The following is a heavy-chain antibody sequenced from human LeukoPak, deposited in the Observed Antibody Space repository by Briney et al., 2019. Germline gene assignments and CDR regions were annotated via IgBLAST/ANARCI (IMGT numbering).Heavy chain of an antibody. Sequence: ASVKVSCKASGYTFTSYGISWVRQAPGQGLEWMGWISAYNGNTNYARKLQGRVTMTTDTSIRTAYMELTRLTFDDTAVYYCARGPAGGIAVASVIVAWGQGTLVTVSS. J-gene: IGHJ5*02. CDR1: GYTFTSYG. CDR3: ARGPAGGIAVASVIVA. CDR2: ISAYNGNT. D-gene: IGHD6-19*01. V-gene: IGHV1-18*01.